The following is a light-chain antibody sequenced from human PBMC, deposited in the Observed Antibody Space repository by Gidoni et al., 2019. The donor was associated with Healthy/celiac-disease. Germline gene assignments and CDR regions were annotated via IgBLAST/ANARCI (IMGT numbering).Light chain of an antibody. CDR3: SANTSSSTLV. CDR2: DVR. J-gene: IGLJ1*01. CDR1: SSDVGGYNY. V-gene: IGLV2-14*01. Sequence: QSALTQPASVSGSPGQSITISCTGTSSDVGGYNYVSWYQQHPGNTPNIMIYDVRNRPSGVSIRFSGSKSGNTASLTSSGLQAEDESDYYCSANTSSSTLVFGTGTKVTVL.